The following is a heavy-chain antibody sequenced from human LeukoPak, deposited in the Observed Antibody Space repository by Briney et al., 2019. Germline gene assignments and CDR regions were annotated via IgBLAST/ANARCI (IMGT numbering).Heavy chain of an antibody. Sequence: ASVKVSCKASGGTFSSYAISWVRQAPGQGLEWMGRIIPILGIANYAQKFQGRVTITADKSTSTAYMKLSSLRSEDTAVYYCAREPYYYDSSGYSRVDYWGQGTLVTVSS. V-gene: IGHV1-69*04. CDR2: IIPILGIA. D-gene: IGHD3-22*01. CDR3: AREPYYYDSSGYSRVDY. J-gene: IGHJ4*02. CDR1: GGTFSSYA.